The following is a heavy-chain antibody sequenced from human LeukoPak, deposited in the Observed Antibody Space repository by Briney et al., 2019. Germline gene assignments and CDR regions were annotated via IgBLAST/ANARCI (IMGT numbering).Heavy chain of an antibody. J-gene: IGHJ4*02. D-gene: IGHD3-10*01. Sequence: SVKVSCKASGGTFSSYAISWVRQAPGQGLEWMGRIIPILGIANYAQKFQGRVTITADKSTSTAYMEPSSLRSEDTAVYYCARGGITMVRGGMGYFDYWGQGTLVTVSS. CDR2: IIPILGIA. CDR1: GGTFSSYA. V-gene: IGHV1-69*04. CDR3: ARGGITMVRGGMGYFDY.